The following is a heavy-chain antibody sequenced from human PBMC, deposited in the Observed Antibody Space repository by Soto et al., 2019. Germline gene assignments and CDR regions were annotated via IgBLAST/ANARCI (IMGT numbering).Heavy chain of an antibody. CDR3: ARDRGHSSGLDAFDI. J-gene: IGHJ3*02. CDR1: GYTFTGYY. V-gene: IGHV1-2*04. D-gene: IGHD6-19*01. CDR2: INPNSGGT. Sequence: ASVKVSCKASGYTFTGYYMHWVRQAPGQGLEWMGWINPNSGGTNYAQKFQGWVTMTRDTSISTAYMELSRLRSDDTAVYYCARDRGHSSGLDAFDIWGKGTMVTVSS.